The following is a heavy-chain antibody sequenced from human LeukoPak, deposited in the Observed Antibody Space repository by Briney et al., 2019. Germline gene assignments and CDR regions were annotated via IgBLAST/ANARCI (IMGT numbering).Heavy chain of an antibody. V-gene: IGHV3-23*01. Sequence: GGSLRLSCAASGFTFSKYAMSWVRQAPGKGLEWVSTISGSGGSTYYADSVKGRFTISRDNSKNTLYLQMNSLRAEDTAVYYCAKGLRWYYFDYWGQGTLVTVSS. D-gene: IGHD4-17*01. CDR3: AKGLRWYYFDY. J-gene: IGHJ4*02. CDR2: ISGSGGST. CDR1: GFTFSKYA.